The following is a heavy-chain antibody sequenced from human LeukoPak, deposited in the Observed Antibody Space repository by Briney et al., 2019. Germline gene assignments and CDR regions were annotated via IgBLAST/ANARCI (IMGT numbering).Heavy chain of an antibody. CDR2: IYHSGST. V-gene: IGHV4-30-2*01. J-gene: IGHJ3*02. CDR1: GGSISSGGYS. Sequence: SETLSLICAVSGGSISSGGYSWSWIRQPPGKGLEWIGYIYHSGSTYYNPSLKSRVTISVDRSKNQFSLKLSSVTAADTAVYYCARGLAFDAFDIWGQGTMVTVSS. CDR3: ARGLAFDAFDI.